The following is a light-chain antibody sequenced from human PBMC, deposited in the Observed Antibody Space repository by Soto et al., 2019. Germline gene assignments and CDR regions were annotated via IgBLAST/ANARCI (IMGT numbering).Light chain of an antibody. CDR2: DAS. CDR1: QTIGSW. V-gene: IGKV1-5*01. J-gene: IGKJ1*01. CDR3: QQYSSLPRT. Sequence: DIQMTQSPSTLSSSVGDRVTITCRASQTIGSWLAWYQQKPGQAPELLIYDASTLAGGVPSRFSGSGSGTEFSLTITSLEPDDFATYYCQQYSSLPRTFGQGTKVEIK.